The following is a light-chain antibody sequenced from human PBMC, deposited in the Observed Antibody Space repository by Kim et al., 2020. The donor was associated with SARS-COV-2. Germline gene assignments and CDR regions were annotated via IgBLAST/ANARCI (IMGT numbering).Light chain of an antibody. CDR2: WAS. J-gene: IGKJ2*03. Sequence: RAAINCTSSQTIIYSSDNKNYLAWYQQKSGQPPKLLVSWASTRESGVPDRFSGSGSGTDFTLTISSLQAEDVAVYYCQQYYTSRYSFGQGTQAGD. V-gene: IGKV4-1*01. CDR3: QQYYTSRYS. CDR1: QTIIYSSDNKNY.